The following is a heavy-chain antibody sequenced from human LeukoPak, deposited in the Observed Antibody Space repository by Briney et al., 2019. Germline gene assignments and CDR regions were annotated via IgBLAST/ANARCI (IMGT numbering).Heavy chain of an antibody. Sequence: SETLSLTRTVSGGPISSGDYYWSWIRHPPGKGLEWIGNIYYSGSTYYNPSLKSRVTISVDTSKNQFSLKLSSVTAADTAVYYCARVGPGVWFDYWGQGTLVTVSS. CDR2: IYYSGST. J-gene: IGHJ4*02. V-gene: IGHV4-30-4*01. CDR1: GGPISSGDYY. CDR3: ARVGPGVWFDY. D-gene: IGHD3-16*01.